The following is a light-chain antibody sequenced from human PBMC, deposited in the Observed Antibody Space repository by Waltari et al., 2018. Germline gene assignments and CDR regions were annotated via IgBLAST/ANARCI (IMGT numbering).Light chain of an antibody. Sequence: SYVLTQLSSMSVAPGQTARIVCGGRHIGTKGVHWYQRKPGQAPLLVVSDDDVRPSGIPARFSGSNSGDTAYLTISSVEAEDEADYFCQVWDSHTVVFGGGTNLTVL. V-gene: IGLV3-21*02. CDR3: QVWDSHTVV. CDR1: HIGTKG. J-gene: IGLJ2*01. CDR2: DDD.